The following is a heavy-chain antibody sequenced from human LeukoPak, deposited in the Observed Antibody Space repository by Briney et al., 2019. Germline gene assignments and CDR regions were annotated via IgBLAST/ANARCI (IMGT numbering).Heavy chain of an antibody. CDR3: ARRYSSGWYFNY. CDR1: GGSFSGYY. Sequence: PSETLSLTCAVYGGSFSGYYWSWIRQPPGKGLEWIGEINHSGSTNYNPSPKSRVTISVDTSKNQFSLKLSSVTAADTAVYYCARRYSSGWYFNYWGQGTLVTVSS. J-gene: IGHJ4*02. CDR2: INHSGST. D-gene: IGHD6-19*01. V-gene: IGHV4-34*01.